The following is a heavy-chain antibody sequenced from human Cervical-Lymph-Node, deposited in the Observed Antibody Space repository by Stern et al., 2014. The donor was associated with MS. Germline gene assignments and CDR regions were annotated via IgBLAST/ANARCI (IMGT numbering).Heavy chain of an antibody. CDR3: AREVAGHRLGMMDV. Sequence: VQLEESGAEVKKPGASVKVSCKASGNTFTSYQMHWVRQIPGQGLEWMGIINPSGGSTSYAQKFQGRVTMTRDTSTSTVYMELSSLRSEDTAVYYCAREVAGHRLGMMDVWGQGTTVTVSS. V-gene: IGHV1-46*01. CDR1: GNTFTSYQ. D-gene: IGHD6-19*01. J-gene: IGHJ6*02. CDR2: INPSGGST.